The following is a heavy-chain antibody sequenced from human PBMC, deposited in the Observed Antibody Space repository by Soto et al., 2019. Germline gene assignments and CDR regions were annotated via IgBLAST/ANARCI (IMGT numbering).Heavy chain of an antibody. CDR1: GFTFSSYS. Sequence: EVQLVESGGGLVQPGGSPRLSCAASGFTFSSYSMNWVRQAPGKGLEWVSYISSSSSTIYYADSVKGRFTICRDNAKNSLYLQMNSLRDEDTAVYYCARGPTGYSSSWYSGYWGQGTLVTVSS. CDR2: ISSSSSTI. D-gene: IGHD6-13*01. J-gene: IGHJ4*02. V-gene: IGHV3-48*02. CDR3: ARGPTGYSSSWYSGY.